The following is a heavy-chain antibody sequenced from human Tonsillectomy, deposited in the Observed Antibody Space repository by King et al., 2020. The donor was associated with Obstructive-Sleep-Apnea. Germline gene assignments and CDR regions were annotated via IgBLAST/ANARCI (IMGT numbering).Heavy chain of an antibody. J-gene: IGHJ6*02. Sequence: VQLVESGGGLVQPGGSLRLSCAASGFTFSSYWMSWVRQAPGKGLEWVANIKQDGSEKYYVDSVKGRFTISRDNAKNSLYLQMNSLRAEDTAVYYCARDTMVYAMLEYYYYYGMDVWGQGTTVTVSS. CDR2: IKQDGSEK. D-gene: IGHD2-8*01. CDR3: ARDTMVYAMLEYYYYYGMDV. V-gene: IGHV3-7*03. CDR1: GFTFSSYW.